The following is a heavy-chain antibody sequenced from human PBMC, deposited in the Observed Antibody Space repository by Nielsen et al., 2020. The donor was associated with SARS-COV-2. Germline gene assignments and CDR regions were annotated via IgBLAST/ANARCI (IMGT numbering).Heavy chain of an antibody. V-gene: IGHV3-21*01. Sequence: WIRQPPGKGLEWVSSISSSSSYIYYADSVKGRFTISRDNAKNSLYLQMNSLRAEDTAVYYCASHVLRYFDWLPSDSSGEAFDIWGQGTMVTVSS. D-gene: IGHD3-9*01. CDR2: ISSSSSYI. J-gene: IGHJ3*02. CDR3: ASHVLRYFDWLPSDSSGEAFDI.